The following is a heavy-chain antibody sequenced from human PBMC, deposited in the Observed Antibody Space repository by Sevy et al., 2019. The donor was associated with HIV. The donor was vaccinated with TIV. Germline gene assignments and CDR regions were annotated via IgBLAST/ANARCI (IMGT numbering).Heavy chain of an antibody. V-gene: IGHV1-46*03. CDR2: INPSDVST. D-gene: IGHD3-16*01. CDR3: GRTSQRGGFDY. Sequence: ASVKVSCKASGYTFTNYYMHWVRQAPGQGLEWMGIINPSDVSTVYAEKFQGRVTMTRDTSTSTVYMELSSLRSDDTAVYYCGRTSQRGGFDYWGQGALVTVSS. CDR1: GYTFTNYY. J-gene: IGHJ4*02.